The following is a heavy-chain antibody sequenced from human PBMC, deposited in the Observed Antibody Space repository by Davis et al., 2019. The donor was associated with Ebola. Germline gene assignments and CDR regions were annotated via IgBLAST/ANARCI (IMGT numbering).Heavy chain of an antibody. V-gene: IGHV3-69-1*01. CDR2: LGTSADT. J-gene: IGHJ4*02. D-gene: IGHD3-3*01. CDR3: ACTLFGVVSSFDH. CDR1: GFPFSYYW. Sequence: GESLKISCAASGFPFSYYWMHWVRQAPGKGLEWVSTLGTSADTYYADSVKGRFTISRDNARNSLYLQMNSLRDEDTAVYFCACTLFGVVSSFDHWGRGTLVTVSS.